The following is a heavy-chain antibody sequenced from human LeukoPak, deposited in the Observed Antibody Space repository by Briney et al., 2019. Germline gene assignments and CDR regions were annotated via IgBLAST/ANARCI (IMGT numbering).Heavy chain of an antibody. V-gene: IGHV4-39*07. D-gene: IGHD3-3*01. Sequence: SETLSLTCTVSGGSISSSSYYWGWIRQPPGKGLEWIGSIYYSGSTYYNPSLKSRVTISVDTSKNQFSLKLSSVTAADMAVYYCAIDFDFWSGYLDYWGQGTLVTVSS. CDR1: GGSISSSSYY. CDR2: IYYSGST. J-gene: IGHJ4*02. CDR3: AIDFDFWSGYLDY.